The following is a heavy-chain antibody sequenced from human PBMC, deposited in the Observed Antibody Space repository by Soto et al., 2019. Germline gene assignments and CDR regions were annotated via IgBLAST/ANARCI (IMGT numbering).Heavy chain of an antibody. J-gene: IGHJ4*02. Sequence: QVQLVQSGAEVKKPGSSVKVSCKASGGTFSRYTITWDRQAPGHGLEWTGGITPMFGTPNYAQKFQGRVTITADESTSTADMELSSLRSEDMAMYYCARGVHLYDISAYYSLYWGQGTLYTVSS. D-gene: IGHD3-22*01. V-gene: IGHV1-69*01. CDR1: GGTFSRYT. CDR2: ITPMFGTP. CDR3: ARGVHLYDISAYYSLY.